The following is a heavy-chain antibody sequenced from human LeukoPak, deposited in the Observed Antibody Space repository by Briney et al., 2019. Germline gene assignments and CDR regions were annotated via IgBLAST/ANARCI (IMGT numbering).Heavy chain of an antibody. J-gene: IGHJ6*02. CDR2: IYYSGST. V-gene: IGHV4-31*03. CDR3: ARDGLGYCSSTSCYDYYYGMDV. Sequence: PSETLSLTCTVSGGSISSGGYYWSWIRQHPGKGLEWIGYIYYSGSTYYNPSLKSRVTISVDTSKNQFSLKLSSVTAADTAVYYCARDGLGYCSSTSCYDYYYGMDVWGQGTTVTVSS. CDR1: GGSISSGGYY. D-gene: IGHD2-2*01.